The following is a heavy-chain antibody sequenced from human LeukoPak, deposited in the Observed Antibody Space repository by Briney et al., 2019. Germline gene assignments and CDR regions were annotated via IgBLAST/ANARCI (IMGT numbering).Heavy chain of an antibody. CDR3: ARAVSLGGYYGMDV. V-gene: IGHV3-72*01. Sequence: GGSLRLSCAVSGFTFSDYYMDWVRQAPGKGLEWVGRSRDKARSYSTEYAASVKGRFIISRDDSRSSLYLQMNSLDTDDTAVYFCARAVSLGGYYGMDVWGRGTTVTVSS. D-gene: IGHD2/OR15-2a*01. J-gene: IGHJ6*02. CDR2: SRDKARSYST. CDR1: GFTFSDYY.